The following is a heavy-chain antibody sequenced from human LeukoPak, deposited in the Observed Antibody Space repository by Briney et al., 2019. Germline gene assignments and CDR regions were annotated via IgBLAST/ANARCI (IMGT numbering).Heavy chain of an antibody. D-gene: IGHD5-12*01. CDR1: GGSISSYY. Sequence: SETLSLTCTVSGGSISSYYWSWFRQPPGKGLEWIGYIYYTGNINYNPSLKSRVTISIDTSKNQFSLKLSSVTAADTAVYYCAGFSGYGSTHYFDYWGQGTLVTVSS. CDR2: IYYTGNI. V-gene: IGHV4-59*01. CDR3: AGFSGYGSTHYFDY. J-gene: IGHJ4*02.